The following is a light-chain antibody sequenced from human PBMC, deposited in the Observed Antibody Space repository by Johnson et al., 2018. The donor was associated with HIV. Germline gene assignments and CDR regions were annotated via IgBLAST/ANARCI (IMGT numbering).Light chain of an antibody. Sequence: QSVLTQPPSVSAAPGQKVTISCSGSSSNIGKNYVSWYQQLPGTAPKVLIYENNKRPSGIPDRFSGSKSGTSATLDITGLQTGDEADYYCGTWDNSLTSGGVFGTGTKVTVL. V-gene: IGLV1-51*02. CDR3: GTWDNSLTSGGV. CDR2: ENN. CDR1: SSNIGKNY. J-gene: IGLJ1*01.